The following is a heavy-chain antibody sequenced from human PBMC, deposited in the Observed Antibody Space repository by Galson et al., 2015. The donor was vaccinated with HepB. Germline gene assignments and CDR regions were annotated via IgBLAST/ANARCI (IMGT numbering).Heavy chain of an antibody. D-gene: IGHD3-10*01. CDR3: ARQTTLWFGELSVPAYFDL. CDR2: VYYRGNT. V-gene: IGHV4-59*08. Sequence: SETLSLTCSVSGGSISSDYWSWVRQPPGKGLEWIWSVYYRGNTNYNPSLKNRVTISVDTSKKQFSLRLTSVTAADTAVYYCARQTTLWFGELSVPAYFDLWGRGTLVTVSA. CDR1: GGSISSDY. J-gene: IGHJ2*01.